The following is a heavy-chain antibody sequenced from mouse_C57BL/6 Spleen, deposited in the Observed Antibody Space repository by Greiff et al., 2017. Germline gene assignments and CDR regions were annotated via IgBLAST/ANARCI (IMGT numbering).Heavy chain of an antibody. J-gene: IGHJ2*01. D-gene: IGHD4-1*01. CDR2: IDPSDSYT. Sequence: QVQLQQPGAELVKPGASVKLSCKASGYTFTSYWMQWVKQRPGQGLEWIGEIDPSDSYTNYNQKFKGKATLTVDTSSSTAYMQLSSLTSEDSAVYYCARTGTIDYWGQGTTLTVSS. V-gene: IGHV1-50*01. CDR3: ARTGTIDY. CDR1: GYTFTSYW.